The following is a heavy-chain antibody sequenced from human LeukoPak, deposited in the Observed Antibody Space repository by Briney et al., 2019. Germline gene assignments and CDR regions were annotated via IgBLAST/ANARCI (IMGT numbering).Heavy chain of an antibody. CDR2: ISGSGGST. CDR3: AKENGDYYFDY. CDR1: GFTFSSYA. J-gene: IGHJ4*02. Sequence: GESLKISCAASGFTFSSYAMSWVRQAPGKGLEWVSAISGSGGSTYYADSVKGRFTISRDNSKNTLYLQMNSLRAEDTAVYYCAKENGDYYFDYWGQGTLVTVSS. D-gene: IGHD4-17*01. V-gene: IGHV3-23*01.